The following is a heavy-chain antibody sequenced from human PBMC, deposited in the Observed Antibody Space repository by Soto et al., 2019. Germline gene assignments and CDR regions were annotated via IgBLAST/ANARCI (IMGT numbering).Heavy chain of an antibody. Sequence: SETLSLTCTVSGGSISSYYWSWIRQPPGKGLEWIGYIYYSGSTNYNPSLKSRVTISVDTSKNQFSLKLSSVTAADTAVYYWAGGRYYYDSSGYYSDWFDPWGQGTLVTVSS. CDR3: AGGRYYYDSSGYYSDWFDP. V-gene: IGHV4-59*01. CDR1: GGSISSYY. D-gene: IGHD3-22*01. CDR2: IYYSGST. J-gene: IGHJ5*02.